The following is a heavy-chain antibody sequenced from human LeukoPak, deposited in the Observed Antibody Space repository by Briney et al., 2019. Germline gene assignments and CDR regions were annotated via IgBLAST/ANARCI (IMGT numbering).Heavy chain of an antibody. D-gene: IGHD6-6*01. CDR2: ISYDGSNK. Sequence: GRSLRLSCAAPGFTFSSYGMHWVRQAPGKGLEWVAVISYDGSNKYYADSVKGRFTISRDNSKNTLYLQMNILRAEDTAVYYCARDLGSAGYTSSSGWFDPWGQGTLVTVSS. J-gene: IGHJ5*02. CDR3: ARDLGSAGYTSSSGWFDP. V-gene: IGHV3-30*03. CDR1: GFTFSSYG.